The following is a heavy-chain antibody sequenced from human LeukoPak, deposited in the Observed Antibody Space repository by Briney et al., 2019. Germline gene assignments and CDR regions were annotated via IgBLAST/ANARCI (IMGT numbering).Heavy chain of an antibody. CDR3: AKVWIHAIDAFDI. D-gene: IGHD3-3*01. J-gene: IGHJ3*02. CDR2: IRYDGSNK. CDR1: GFTFSSYG. V-gene: IGHV3-30*02. Sequence: GGSLRLSCAASGFTFSSYGMHWVRQAPGKGLEWVAFIRYDGSNKYYADSVKGRFTISRDNSKNTLYLQMNSLRAEGTAVYYCAKVWIHAIDAFDIWGQGTMVTVSS.